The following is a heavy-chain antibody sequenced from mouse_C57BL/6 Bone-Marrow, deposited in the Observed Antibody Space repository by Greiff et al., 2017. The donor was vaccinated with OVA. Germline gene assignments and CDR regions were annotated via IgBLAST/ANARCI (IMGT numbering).Heavy chain of an antibody. D-gene: IGHD2-4*01. J-gene: IGHJ2*01. Sequence: QVHVKQSGPELVKPGASVKISCKASGYTFTDYYINWVKQRPGQGLEWIGWIFPGSGSTYYNEKFKDKATLTVDKSSSTAYMLLSSLTSEDSAVYFCARSLYYDYDKEDYWGQGTTLTVSS. CDR3: ARSLYYDYDKEDY. CDR2: IFPGSGST. V-gene: IGHV1-75*01. CDR1: GYTFTDYY.